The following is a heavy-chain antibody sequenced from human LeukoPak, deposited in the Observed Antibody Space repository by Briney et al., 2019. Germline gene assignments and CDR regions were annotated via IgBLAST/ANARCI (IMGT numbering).Heavy chain of an antibody. D-gene: IGHD3-10*01. V-gene: IGHV4-61*01. Sequence: PSETLSLTCTVSGGSVSSGSYYWSWIRQPPGKGLEWIGYIYYSGSTNYNPSLKSRVTISVDRSKNQFSLKLSSVTAADTAVYYCARANYGSGVIDYWGQGTLVTVSS. CDR3: ARANYGSGVIDY. J-gene: IGHJ4*02. CDR2: IYYSGST. CDR1: GGSVSSGSYY.